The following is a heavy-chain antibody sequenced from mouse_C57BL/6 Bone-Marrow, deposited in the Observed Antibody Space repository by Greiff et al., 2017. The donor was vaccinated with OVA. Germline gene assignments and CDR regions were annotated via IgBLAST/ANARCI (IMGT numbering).Heavy chain of an antibody. J-gene: IGHJ1*03. CDR2: IYPRSGNT. Sequence: QVQLQQSGAELARPGASVKLSCKASGYTFTSYGISWVKQRTGQGLEWIGEIYPRSGNTYYNEKFKGKATLTADKSSSTAYMELRSLTSEDSAVYFCARYYYGSSYDFDVWGTGTTATVSS. D-gene: IGHD1-1*01. CDR1: GYTFTSYG. CDR3: ARYYYGSSYDFDV. V-gene: IGHV1-81*01.